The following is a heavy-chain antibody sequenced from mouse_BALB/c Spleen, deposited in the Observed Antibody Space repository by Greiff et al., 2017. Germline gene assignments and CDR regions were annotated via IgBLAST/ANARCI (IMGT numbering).Heavy chain of an antibody. CDR2: IWSGGST. CDR1: GFSLTSYG. V-gene: IGHV2-2*02. CDR3: ARKGGYYGSSSYWYFDV. D-gene: IGHD1-1*01. J-gene: IGHJ1*01. Sequence: QVQLQQSGPGLVQPSQSLSITCTVSGFSLTSYGVHWVRQSPGKGLEWLGVIWSGGSTDYNAAFISRLSISKDNSKSQVFFKMNSLQANDTAIYYCARKGGYYGSSSYWYFDVWGAGTTVTVSS.